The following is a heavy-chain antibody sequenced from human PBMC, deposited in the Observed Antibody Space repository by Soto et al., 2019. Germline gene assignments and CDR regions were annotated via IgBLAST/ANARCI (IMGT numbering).Heavy chain of an antibody. CDR2: IYYSGST. Sequence: QLQLQESGPGLVKPSETLSLTCTVSGGSISSSSYYWGWIRQPPGKGLEWIGSIYYSGSTYYNPSLKSRVTISVDTSKNQFSLKLSSVTAADTAVYYCARHVRLGYCSSTSCYRDWFDPWGLGTLVTVSS. CDR1: GGSISSSSYY. J-gene: IGHJ5*02. V-gene: IGHV4-39*01. D-gene: IGHD2-2*01. CDR3: ARHVRLGYCSSTSCYRDWFDP.